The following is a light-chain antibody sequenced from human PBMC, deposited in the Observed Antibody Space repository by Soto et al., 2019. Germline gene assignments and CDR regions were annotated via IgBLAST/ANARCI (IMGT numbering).Light chain of an antibody. CDR3: QQSYGTPFT. CDR1: QSISTY. V-gene: IGKV1-39*01. CDR2: AAS. Sequence: DIQMTQSPSSLSASVGDRVTITCRASQSISTYLNWYQQKAGKAPKVMIHAASSLQSGVPSRFSGSGSGTDFTLTISSLQPEDFGTYYCQQSYGTPFTFAAGTKVDIK. J-gene: IGKJ3*01.